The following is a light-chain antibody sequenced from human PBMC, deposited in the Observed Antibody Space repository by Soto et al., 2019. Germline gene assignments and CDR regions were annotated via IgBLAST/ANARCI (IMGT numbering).Light chain of an antibody. CDR1: QTISRW. CDR3: QEYNNYWT. CDR2: TAS. V-gene: IGKV1-5*01. J-gene: IGKJ1*01. Sequence: DIQMTQSPSTLSASVGDRVTITCRASQTISRWLAWYQQKPGKAPRLLIYTASTLESGVPTRFSASGSGTEFTLTISSLHPDDFATYYCQEYNNYWTFGQGTKVDIK.